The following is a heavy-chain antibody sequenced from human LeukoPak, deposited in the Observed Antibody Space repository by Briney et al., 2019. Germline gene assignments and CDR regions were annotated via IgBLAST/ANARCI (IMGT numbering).Heavy chain of an antibody. Sequence: SETLSLTCAVYGGSFSGYYWSWIRQPPGKGLEWIGEINHSGSTNYNPSLKSRVTISVDTSKNQFSLKLSSVTAADTAVYYCARGRGGSGSYYYYYYYGMDVWGQGTTVTVSS. CDR1: GGSFSGYY. V-gene: IGHV4-34*01. CDR3: ARGRGGSGSYYYYYYYGMDV. CDR2: INHSGST. J-gene: IGHJ6*02. D-gene: IGHD3-10*01.